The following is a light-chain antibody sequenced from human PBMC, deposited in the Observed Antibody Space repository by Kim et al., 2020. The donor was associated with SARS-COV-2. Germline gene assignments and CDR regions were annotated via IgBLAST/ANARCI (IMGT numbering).Light chain of an antibody. CDR2: DKN. Sequence: VALGQRVTITCRGDSLKTYYASWYQQMPGQAPRLVVFDKNNRPSGIPDRFSGSNSGDTSSLTITGTQAEDEADYYCNARDSGGYVVFGGGTQLTVL. V-gene: IGLV3-19*01. CDR1: SLKTYY. J-gene: IGLJ2*01. CDR3: NARDSGGYVV.